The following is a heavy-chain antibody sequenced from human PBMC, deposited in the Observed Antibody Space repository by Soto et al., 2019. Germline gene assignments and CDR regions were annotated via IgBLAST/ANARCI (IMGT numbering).Heavy chain of an antibody. CDR2: ISTSGGYI. J-gene: IGHJ6*02. Sequence: EVQLVESGGGQVKPGGSLRLSCAASGFTFSGYTVNWVRQAPGKGLEWVSSISTSGGYIFYADSVKGRFTISRDNAKNSLYLQLNSLRAEDTAVYYCARDVYRATTFTTDYSYYAMDVWGQGTTVTVSS. D-gene: IGHD1-1*01. CDR3: ARDVYRATTFTTDYSYYAMDV. V-gene: IGHV3-21*01. CDR1: GFTFSGYT.